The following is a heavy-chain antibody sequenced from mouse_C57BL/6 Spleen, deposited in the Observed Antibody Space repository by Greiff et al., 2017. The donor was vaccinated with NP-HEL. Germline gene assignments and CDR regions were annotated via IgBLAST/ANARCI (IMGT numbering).Heavy chain of an antibody. V-gene: IGHV1-26*01. CDR2: INPNNGGT. J-gene: IGHJ2*01. Sequence: EVQLQQSGPELVKPGASVKISCKASGYTFTDYYMNWVKQSHGKSLEWIGDINPNNGGTSYNQKFKGKATLTVAKYSSTAYMELRILTSEDSAVYYGARSPLRRDYFDYWGQGTTLTVSS. CDR1: GYTFTDYY. D-gene: IGHD1-1*01. CDR3: ARSPLRRDYFDY.